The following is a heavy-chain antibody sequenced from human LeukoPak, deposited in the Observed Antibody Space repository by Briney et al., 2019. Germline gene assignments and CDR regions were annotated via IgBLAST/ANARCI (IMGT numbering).Heavy chain of an antibody. CDR3: ARGKFGSFEF. CDR1: GYTFSSYG. D-gene: IGHD3-10*01. CDR2: INPYNGNR. Sequence: ASVKVSCKASGYTFSSYGISWVRQAPGQGLEWMGWINPYNGNRNYPQKLQDRVTMTTETSTNTAYIEMRSLRSDDTAVYYCARGKFGSFEFWGQGTLVTVSS. V-gene: IGHV1-18*01. J-gene: IGHJ4*02.